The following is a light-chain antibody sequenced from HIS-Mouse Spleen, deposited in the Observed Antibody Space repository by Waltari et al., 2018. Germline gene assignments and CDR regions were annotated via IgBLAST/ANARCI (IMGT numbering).Light chain of an antibody. CDR1: SSDVGSYNL. Sequence: QSALTQPASVSGSPGQSITISCTGTSSDVGSYNLFSWYQQHPGKAPKLMIYEGSKRPSGVSNRLSGSKSGNTASLTISGLQAEDEADYYCCSYAGSSTSVVFGGGTKLTVL. CDR2: EGS. J-gene: IGLJ2*01. CDR3: CSYAGSSTSVV. V-gene: IGLV2-23*01.